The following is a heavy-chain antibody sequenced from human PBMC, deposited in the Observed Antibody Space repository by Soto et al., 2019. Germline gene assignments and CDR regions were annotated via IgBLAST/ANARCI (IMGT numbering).Heavy chain of an antibody. CDR3: ARDQGGGGLGDFDY. CDR2: IWYAGSNK. D-gene: IGHD3-16*01. V-gene: IGHV3-33*01. J-gene: IGHJ4*02. Sequence: QVQLVASGGGVVQPGRSLRLSCAASGFTFSSYGMHWVRQAPGKGLEWVAVIWYAGSNKYYADSVKGRFTISRDNSKNTLYLQMNSLRAEDTAVYYCARDQGGGGLGDFDYWGQGTLVTVSS. CDR1: GFTFSSYG.